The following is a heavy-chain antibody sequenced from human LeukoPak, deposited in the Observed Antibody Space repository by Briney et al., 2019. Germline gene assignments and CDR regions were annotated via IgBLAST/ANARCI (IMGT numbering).Heavy chain of an antibody. CDR1: GYTFTSYD. Sequence: RASVKVSCKASGYTFTSYDINWVRQATGQGLEWMGWMNPNSGNTGYAQKFQGRVTMTRNTSISTAYMELSSLRSEDTAVYYCARGGYSSSWYEAAVDNWFDPWGQGTLVTVSS. V-gene: IGHV1-8*01. CDR3: ARGGYSSSWYEAAVDNWFDP. CDR2: MNPNSGNT. D-gene: IGHD6-13*01. J-gene: IGHJ5*02.